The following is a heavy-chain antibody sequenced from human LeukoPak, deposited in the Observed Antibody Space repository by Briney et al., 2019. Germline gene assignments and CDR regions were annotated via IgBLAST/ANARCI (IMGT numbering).Heavy chain of an antibody. CDR1: GYTFTSYY. J-gene: IGHJ4*02. V-gene: IGHV1-46*01. CDR3: ARGYCSGGSCYSSDY. D-gene: IGHD2-15*01. CDR2: INPSGGST. Sequence: ASVKVSCKASGYTFTSYYMHWVRQAPGQGLEWMGIINPSGGSTSYAQKFQGRVTMTRDTFTSTVYMELSSLRSEDTAVYYCARGYCSGGSCYSSDYWGQGTLVTVSS.